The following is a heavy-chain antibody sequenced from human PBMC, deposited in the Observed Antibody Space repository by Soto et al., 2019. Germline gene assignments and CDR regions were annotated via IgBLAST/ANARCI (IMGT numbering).Heavy chain of an antibody. D-gene: IGHD3-10*01. CDR3: AREGGFGELYDWFDP. CDR1: GFTFSSYG. CDR2: IWYDGSNK. V-gene: IGHV3-33*01. J-gene: IGHJ5*02. Sequence: GGSLRLSCAASGFTFSSYGMHWVRQAPGKGLEWVAVIWYDGSNKYYADSVKGRFTISRDNSKNTLYLQMNSLRAEDTAVYYCAREGGFGELYDWFDPWGQGTLVTVSS.